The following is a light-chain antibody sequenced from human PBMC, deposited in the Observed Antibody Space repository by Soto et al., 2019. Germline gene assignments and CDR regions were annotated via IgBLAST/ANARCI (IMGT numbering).Light chain of an antibody. J-gene: IGKJ1*01. CDR1: QTISSW. CDR2: DAS. Sequence: DIQMTQSPSTLSGSVGDRVTITCRASQTISSWLAWYQQKPGKAPGLLIYDASSLESGVPSRFSGTGSGTEFTLTISSLQPDDFATYYCQQYNSWTFGQGTKVDIK. CDR3: QQYNSWT. V-gene: IGKV1-5*01.